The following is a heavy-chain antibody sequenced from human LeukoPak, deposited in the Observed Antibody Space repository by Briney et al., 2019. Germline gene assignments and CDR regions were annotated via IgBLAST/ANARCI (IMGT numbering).Heavy chain of an antibody. V-gene: IGHV4-59*01. J-gene: IGHJ4*02. D-gene: IGHD5-12*01. CDR3: ARGGGYASPIGY. CDR1: GGSISAYY. Sequence: SETLSLTCTLSGGSISAYYWSWIRQPPGKGLEWIGYIYHSGSTNYNPSLKSRVTISVDTSKDQFSLKLSSVTAADTAVYYCARGGGYASPIGYWGQGALVTVSS. CDR2: IYHSGST.